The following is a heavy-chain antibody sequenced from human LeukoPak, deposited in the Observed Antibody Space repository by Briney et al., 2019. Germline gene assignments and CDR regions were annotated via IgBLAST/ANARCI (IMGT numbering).Heavy chain of an antibody. Sequence: GGSLRLSCAASGFTFSKFPMGWVRQAPGKGLEWVSAISASGDVTFYADSLRGRFTISRDNSKSTLYLQMNGLRAEDTAIFYCAKSLFTSATGTGRAFHIWGQGTRVTVSS. CDR2: ISASGDVT. CDR1: GFTFSKFP. J-gene: IGHJ3*02. D-gene: IGHD1-1*01. V-gene: IGHV3-23*01. CDR3: AKSLFTSATGTGRAFHI.